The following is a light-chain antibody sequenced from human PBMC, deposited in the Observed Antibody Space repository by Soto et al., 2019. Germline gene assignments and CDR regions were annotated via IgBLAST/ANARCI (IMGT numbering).Light chain of an antibody. CDR3: SSYTSSSTLDVV. CDR2: DVS. CDR1: SSDVGGYNY. V-gene: IGLV2-14*01. J-gene: IGLJ2*01. Sequence: QSALTQPASVSGSPGQSITISCTGTSSDVGGYNYVSWYQQHPGKAPKLMIYDVSNRPSGVSNRFSGSKSSNTASLTISGLQAEDEADYYCSSYTSSSTLDVVFGGGTKVTVL.